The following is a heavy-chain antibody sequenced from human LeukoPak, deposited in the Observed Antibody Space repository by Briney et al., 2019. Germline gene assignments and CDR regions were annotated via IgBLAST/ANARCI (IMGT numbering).Heavy chain of an antibody. J-gene: IGHJ3*02. CDR2: IKQDGSEK. D-gene: IGHD3-22*01. Sequence: GGSLRLSCVASGFTFSDYWMSWVRQAPGKGLEWVANIKQDGSEKNYVDSVKGRSTISRDNAKNSLYLQLNSLRADDTAVYYCARDLVRSLRAAAFDIWGQGTMVTVSS. CDR3: ARDLVRSLRAAAFDI. CDR1: GFTFSDYW. V-gene: IGHV3-7*03.